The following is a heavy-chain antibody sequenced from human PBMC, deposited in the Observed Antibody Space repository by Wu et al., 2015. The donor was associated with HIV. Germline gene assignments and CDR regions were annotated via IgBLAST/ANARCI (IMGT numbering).Heavy chain of an antibody. CDR3: ARVPTRPVAGMFPRRDAGQFDY. CDR1: GYTFTGYY. V-gene: IGHV1-2*02. Sequence: QVQLVQSGAEVKKPGASVKVSCKASGYTFTGYYMHWVRQAPGQGLEWMGWINPNSGGTNYAQKFQGRVTMTRDTSISTAYMELSRLRSDDTAVYYCARVPTRPVAGMFPRRDAGQFDYWGQGTLVTVSS. D-gene: IGHD6-19*01. J-gene: IGHJ4*02. CDR2: INPNSGGT.